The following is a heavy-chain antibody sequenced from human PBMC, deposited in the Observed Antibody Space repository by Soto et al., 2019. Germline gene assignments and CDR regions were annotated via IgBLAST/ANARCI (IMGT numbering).Heavy chain of an antibody. CDR2: ISYHGRDE. V-gene: IGHV3-30*04. CDR1: GFTFTSYA. D-gene: IGHD2-2*01. J-gene: IGHJ5*02. Sequence: GGSLRLSCAASGFTFTSYAMHWVRQAPGKGLEWVAAISYHGRDEYYADSVKGRFSISRDNSKNTLNLQMNSLRAEDTTVYYCARGRFSTTLYAGFDPWGQGTLVTVSS. CDR3: ARGRFSTTLYAGFDP.